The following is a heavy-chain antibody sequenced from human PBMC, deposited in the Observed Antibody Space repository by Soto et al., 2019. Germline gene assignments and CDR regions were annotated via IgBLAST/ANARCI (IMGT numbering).Heavy chain of an antibody. Sequence: ASVNVSCKASGYTFTSYGISWVRQAPGQGLEWMGWISAYNGNTNYAQKLQGRVTMTTDTSTSTAYMELRSLRSDDTAVYYCARDWGYYYDSTAHSDYWGQGTLVTVSS. J-gene: IGHJ4*02. CDR3: ARDWGYYYDSTAHSDY. CDR1: GYTFTSYG. CDR2: ISAYNGNT. D-gene: IGHD3-22*01. V-gene: IGHV1-18*01.